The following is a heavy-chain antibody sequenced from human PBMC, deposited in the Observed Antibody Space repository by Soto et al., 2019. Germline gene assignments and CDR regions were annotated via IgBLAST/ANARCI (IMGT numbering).Heavy chain of an antibody. CDR1: GGSVISGGYY. CDR3: ARGDYVWGSYRYTISSFDY. Sequence: SETLSLTCTVSGGSVISGGYYWIWIRQHPGKGLEWIGYIYYSGSTYYNPSLKSRVTISVDTSKNQFSLKLSSVTAADTAVYYCARGDYVWGSYRYTISSFDYWGQGTLVTVSS. V-gene: IGHV4-31*03. D-gene: IGHD3-16*02. CDR2: IYYSGST. J-gene: IGHJ4*02.